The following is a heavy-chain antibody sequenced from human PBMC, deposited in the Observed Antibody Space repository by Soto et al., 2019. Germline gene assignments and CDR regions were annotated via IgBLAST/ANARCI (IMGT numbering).Heavy chain of an antibody. Sequence: GASVKVSCKASGYTFTGYYMHWVRQAPGQGLEWMGWVNPNSGGTNYAQKFQGRVTMTRDTSISTAYMELSRLRSDDTAVYYCARTNPLSSGWYSGAFDYWGQGTLVTVSS. CDR3: ARTNPLSSGWYSGAFDY. J-gene: IGHJ4*02. D-gene: IGHD6-19*01. CDR1: GYTFTGYY. CDR2: VNPNSGGT. V-gene: IGHV1-2*02.